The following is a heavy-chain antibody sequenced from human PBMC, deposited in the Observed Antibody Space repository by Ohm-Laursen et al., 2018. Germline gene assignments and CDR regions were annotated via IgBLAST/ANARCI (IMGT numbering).Heavy chain of an antibody. Sequence: SVKVSCKASGYTFTGYYMHWVRQAPGQGLEWMGGIIPIFGTANYAQKFQGRVTITADESTSTAYMELSSLRSEDTAVYYCASGDTTMVTSSYWGQGTLVTVSS. V-gene: IGHV1-69*13. CDR2: IIPIFGTA. CDR3: ASGDTTMVTSSY. CDR1: GYTFTGYY. J-gene: IGHJ4*02. D-gene: IGHD5-18*01.